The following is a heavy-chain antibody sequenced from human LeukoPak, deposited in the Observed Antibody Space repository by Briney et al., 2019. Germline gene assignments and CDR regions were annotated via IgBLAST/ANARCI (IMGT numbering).Heavy chain of an antibody. D-gene: IGHD4-17*01. CDR3: AGGASGTVTEGYYLDY. J-gene: IGHJ4*02. Sequence: PSETLSLTCTVSGGSISSYYWSWIRQPPGKGLEWVGYIYYSGSTNYNPSLKSRVTISVDTSKNQFSLKLSSVTAADTAVYYCAGGASGTVTEGYYLDYWGQGTLVTVSS. CDR2: IYYSGST. CDR1: GGSISSYY. V-gene: IGHV4-59*01.